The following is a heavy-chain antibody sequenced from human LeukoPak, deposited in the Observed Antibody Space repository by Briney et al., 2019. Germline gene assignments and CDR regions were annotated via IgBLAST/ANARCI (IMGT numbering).Heavy chain of an antibody. CDR3: VKSLEV. Sequence: PGGSLRLSCAASGFTFSKSWMHWVRQAPGKGLEWVANIKQDGSEKNYVESVRGRFTISRDNAKNSVYLQMNSLRAEDTAVYYCVKSLEVWGQGTTVIVSS. CDR1: GFTFSKSW. V-gene: IGHV3-7*03. J-gene: IGHJ6*02. CDR2: IKQDGSEK.